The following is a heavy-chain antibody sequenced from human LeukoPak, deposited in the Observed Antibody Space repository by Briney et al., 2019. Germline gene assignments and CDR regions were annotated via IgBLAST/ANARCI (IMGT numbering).Heavy chain of an antibody. J-gene: IGHJ4*02. CDR1: GGSISSSSYY. CDR3: ASGLSQEN. V-gene: IGHV4-39*07. CDR2: IYYSGST. Sequence: SETLSLTCTVSGGSISSSSYYWGWIRQPPGKGLEWIGSIYYSGSTYYNPSLKSRVTISVDTSKNQFSLKLSSVTAADTAVYYCASGLSQENWGQGTLVTVSS.